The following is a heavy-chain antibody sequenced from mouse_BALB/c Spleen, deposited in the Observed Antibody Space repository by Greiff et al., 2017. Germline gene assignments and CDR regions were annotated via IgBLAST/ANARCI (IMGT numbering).Heavy chain of an antibody. Sequence: DVKLVESGGGLVKPGGSLKLSCAASGFTFSSYAMSWVRQSPEKRLEWVAEISSGGSYTYYPDTVTGRFTISRDNAKNTLYLEMSSLRSEDTAMYYCAREGNYGYFDVWGAGTTVTVSS. J-gene: IGHJ1*01. CDR3: AREGNYGYFDV. V-gene: IGHV5-9-4*01. CDR1: GFTFSSYA. D-gene: IGHD2-1*01. CDR2: ISSGGSYT.